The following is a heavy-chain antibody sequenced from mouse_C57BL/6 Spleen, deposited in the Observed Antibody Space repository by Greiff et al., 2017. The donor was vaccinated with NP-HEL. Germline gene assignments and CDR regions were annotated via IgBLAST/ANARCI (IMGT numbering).Heavy chain of an antibody. V-gene: IGHV5-17*01. D-gene: IGHD1-1*01. CDR1: GFTISDYG. CDR3: AMELYYGGSYDGYFEV. J-gene: IGHJ1*03. CDR2: ISSGSSTI. Sequence: EVQVVESGGGLVKPGGSLKLSCAASGFTISDYGMHWVRQAPEKGLEWVAYISSGSSTIYYADTVKGRFTIARDNAQNTLFLQMNGLRSEDTAMYCGAMELYYGGSYDGYFEVWGTGTTVTVS.